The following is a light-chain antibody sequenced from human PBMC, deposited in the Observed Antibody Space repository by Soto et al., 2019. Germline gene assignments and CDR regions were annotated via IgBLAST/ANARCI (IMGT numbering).Light chain of an antibody. Sequence: SVLTQPPSASGTPGQRVTISCSGSSSNIGSNTVNWYQQLPGTAPKLLIYSNNQRPSGVPDRFSGSKSGTSASLAISGLQSEDEADYSCCSFAGSYTYVFGTGTKVTV. J-gene: IGLJ1*01. CDR2: SNN. V-gene: IGLV1-44*01. CDR1: SSNIGSNT. CDR3: CSFAGSYTYV.